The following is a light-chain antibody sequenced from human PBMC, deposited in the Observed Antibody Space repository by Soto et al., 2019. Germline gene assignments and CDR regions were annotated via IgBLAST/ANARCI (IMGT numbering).Light chain of an antibody. V-gene: IGKV1-39*01. Sequence: DIQLTQSPSSLSASVGDIVTITCRASHNIVNYVNWYQQKPGKVPKLLIYLASSLQSGVPSRFGGSGSGTEFTLTISSLQQDDFATYFCQQSHSPPWTFGQGTRVE. CDR1: HNIVNY. CDR3: QQSHSPPWT. CDR2: LAS. J-gene: IGKJ1*01.